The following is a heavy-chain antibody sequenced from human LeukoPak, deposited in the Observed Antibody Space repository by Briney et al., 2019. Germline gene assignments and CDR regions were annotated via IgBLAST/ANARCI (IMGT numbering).Heavy chain of an antibody. V-gene: IGHV4-59*01. CDR2: IYYSGST. D-gene: IGHD6-19*01. J-gene: IGHJ6*03. CDR3: VRSSGWYLDYYYMDV. CDR1: GGSISSYY. Sequence: SETLSLTCTVSGGSISSYYWSWIRQPPGKGLEWIGYIYYSGSTNYNPSLKSRVTISVDTSKNQFSLKLSSVTAADTAVYYCVRSSGWYLDYYYMDVWGKGTTVTVSS.